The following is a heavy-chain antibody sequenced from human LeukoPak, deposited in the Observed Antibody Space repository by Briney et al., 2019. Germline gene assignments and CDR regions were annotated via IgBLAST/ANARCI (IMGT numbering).Heavy chain of an antibody. CDR3: AREDYYYGMDV. CDR1: GFTFSSYW. Sequence: GGSLRLSCAASGFTFSSYWMHWVRQAPGKGLVWVSRINSDGSSTSYADSVKGRFTISRDNAKNTLYLQMNSLRAEDTAVYYCAREDYYYGMDVWGQGTTVTVSS. CDR2: INSDGSST. J-gene: IGHJ6*02. V-gene: IGHV3-74*01.